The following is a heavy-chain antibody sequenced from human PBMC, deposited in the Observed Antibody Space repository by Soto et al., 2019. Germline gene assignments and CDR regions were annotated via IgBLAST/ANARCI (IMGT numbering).Heavy chain of an antibody. CDR3: VRDHDSSGRNSGH. Sequence: PGGSLRLSCGASGFPFSSYWMHWIRQVPGKGLMWVSQIGSDGRPTTYADSVKGRFTISIDNARNTLYLQMNSLRADDTAMYSCVRDHDSSGRNSGHWGQGTLVTVSS. CDR2: IGSDGRPT. D-gene: IGHD3-22*01. CDR1: GFPFSSYW. V-gene: IGHV3-74*03. J-gene: IGHJ1*01.